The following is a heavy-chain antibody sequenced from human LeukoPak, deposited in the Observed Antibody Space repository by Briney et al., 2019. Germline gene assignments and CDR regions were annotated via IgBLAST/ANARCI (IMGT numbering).Heavy chain of an antibody. V-gene: IGHV3-15*01. J-gene: IGHJ6*02. D-gene: IGHD6-13*01. Sequence: GGSLRLSCAASGFTFSNAWMSWVRQAPGKGLEWVGRIKSKTDGGTTDYAAPVKGRFTISRDDSKNTLYLQMNSLKTEDTAVYYCTTGGIAAAGSREGGDYYYYYGMDVWGQGTTVTVSS. CDR2: IKSKTDGGTT. CDR1: GFTFSNAW. CDR3: TTGGIAAAGSREGGDYYYYYGMDV.